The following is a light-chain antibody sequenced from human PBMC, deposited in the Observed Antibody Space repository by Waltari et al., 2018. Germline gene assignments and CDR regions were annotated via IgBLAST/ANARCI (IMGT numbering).Light chain of an antibody. Sequence: EIVLTQSPGTLSLSPGDRATLSCRASQSVKSNELAWYQQKPGQAPRLLIYDTSTRATGIPDRFSGSGSGTDFILTISRLEAEDFVPYYCQQYGTPLTFGGGTKVEIK. CDR2: DTS. J-gene: IGKJ4*01. CDR1: QSVKSNE. CDR3: QQYGTPLT. V-gene: IGKV3-20*01.